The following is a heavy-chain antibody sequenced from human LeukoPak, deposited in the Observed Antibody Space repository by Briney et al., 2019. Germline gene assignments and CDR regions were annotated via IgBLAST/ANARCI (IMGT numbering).Heavy chain of an antibody. D-gene: IGHD6-13*01. V-gene: IGHV4-38-2*02. Sequence: SETLSLTCTVSGYSISSGYYWGWIRQPPGKGLEWIGSIYHSGSTYYNPSLKSRVTISVDTSKNQFSLMLSSVTAADTAVYYCARAGEYSSSWYPFDYWGQGTLVTVSS. CDR1: GYSISSGYY. CDR2: IYHSGST. CDR3: ARAGEYSSSWYPFDY. J-gene: IGHJ4*02.